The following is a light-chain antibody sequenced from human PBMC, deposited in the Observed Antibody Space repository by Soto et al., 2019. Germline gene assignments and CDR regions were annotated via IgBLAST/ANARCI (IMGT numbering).Light chain of an antibody. CDR1: SSDVGGYND. J-gene: IGLJ1*01. Sequence: QSALTQPASVSGSPGQSITISCTGTSSDVGGYNDVSWYQQHPGKAPKLMIYEVSNRPSGVSNRFSGSKSGNTASLTISGLQAEDEADYYCSSYTSSSPHVFGTGTKLTVL. CDR3: SSYTSSSPHV. V-gene: IGLV2-14*01. CDR2: EVS.